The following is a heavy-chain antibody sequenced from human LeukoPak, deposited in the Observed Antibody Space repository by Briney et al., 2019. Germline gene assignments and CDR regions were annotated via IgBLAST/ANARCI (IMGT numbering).Heavy chain of an antibody. CDR1: EFTLRSYN. CDR2: ISTSSTYI. Sequence: PGGSLRLSCAASEFTLRSYNMHWVRQAPGKGLEWVSYISTSSTYIYYADSAKGRFTISRDNAKNSLYLHMDSLRAEDTAVYYCARDASGSSIGLIDFWGQGTLVTVSS. V-gene: IGHV3-21*01. J-gene: IGHJ4*02. D-gene: IGHD1-26*01. CDR3: ARDASGSSIGLIDF.